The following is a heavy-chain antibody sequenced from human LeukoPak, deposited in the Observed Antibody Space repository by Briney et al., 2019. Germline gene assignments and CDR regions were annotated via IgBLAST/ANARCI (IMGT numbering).Heavy chain of an antibody. Sequence: ASETLSLTCTVSGGSISSYYWSWIRQPAGKGLEWIGRIYTSGSTNYNPSLKSRVTMSVDASKNQFSLKLSSVTAADTAVYYCAGGNQLLYGDYYYYMDVWGKGTTDTVSS. CDR3: AGGNQLLYGDYYYYMDV. J-gene: IGHJ6*03. V-gene: IGHV4-4*07. CDR1: GGSISSYY. CDR2: IYTSGST. D-gene: IGHD2-2*02.